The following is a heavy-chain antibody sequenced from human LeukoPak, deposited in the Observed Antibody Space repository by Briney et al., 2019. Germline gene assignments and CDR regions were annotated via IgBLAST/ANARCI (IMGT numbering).Heavy chain of an antibody. J-gene: IGHJ4*02. Sequence: GGSLRLSCAASGFTFSSYGMHWVRQAPGKGLEWVAFIRYDGSNKYYADSVKGRFTISRDNSKNTLYLQMNSLRAEGTAVYYCAKDSSLSAAVISYYFDYWGQGTLVTVSS. CDR2: IRYDGSNK. D-gene: IGHD6-13*01. CDR1: GFTFSSYG. V-gene: IGHV3-30*02. CDR3: AKDSSLSAAVISYYFDY.